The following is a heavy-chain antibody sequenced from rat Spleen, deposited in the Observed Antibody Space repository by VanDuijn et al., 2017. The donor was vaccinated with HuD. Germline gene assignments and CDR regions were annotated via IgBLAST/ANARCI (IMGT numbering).Heavy chain of an antibody. CDR2: ISRGGNT. D-gene: IGHD1-1*01. J-gene: IGHJ2*01. V-gene: IGHV2-6*01. Sequence: QVQLKESGPGLVQPSQTLSLTCTVSGFSLTSYTVSWVRQPPGKGLEWIAAISRGGNTYYNSALKSRLSISRDTSKSQVFLKMNSLQTEDTAMYFCASLITDTYYFDYWGQGVMVTVSS. CDR3: ASLITDTYYFDY. CDR1: GFSLTSYT.